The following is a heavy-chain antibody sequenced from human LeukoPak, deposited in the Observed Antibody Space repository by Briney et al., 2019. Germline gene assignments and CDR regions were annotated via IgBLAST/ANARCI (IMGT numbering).Heavy chain of an antibody. D-gene: IGHD3-22*01. CDR2: INQDGSEK. V-gene: IGHV3-7*02. J-gene: IGHJ4*02. CDR3: TSGSGYYLDY. CDR1: GFTFSSYW. Sequence: PGGSLRLSCAASGFTFSSYWMSWVRQAPGKGLEWVANINQDGSEKYYVDSVKGRFTISRDNAKNSLYLQMNSLRDEDTAVYYCTSGSGYYLDYWGQGTLVTVSS.